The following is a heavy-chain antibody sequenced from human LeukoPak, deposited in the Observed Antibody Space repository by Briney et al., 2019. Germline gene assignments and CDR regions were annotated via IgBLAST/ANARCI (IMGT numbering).Heavy chain of an antibody. CDR1: GGSISSYY. V-gene: IGHV4-59*01. Sequence: SETLSLTCTVSGGSISSYYWSWVRQPPGKGLEWIGYIYYSGSTNYNPSLKSRVTISVDTSKNQFSLKLRSVTAADTAVYYCARADQFGDGWFDPWGQGTLVTVSS. CDR3: ARADQFGDGWFDP. D-gene: IGHD3-10*01. CDR2: IYYSGST. J-gene: IGHJ5*02.